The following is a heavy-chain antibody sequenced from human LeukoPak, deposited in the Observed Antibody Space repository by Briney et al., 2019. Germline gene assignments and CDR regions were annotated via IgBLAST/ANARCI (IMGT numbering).Heavy chain of an antibody. D-gene: IGHD6-6*01. J-gene: IGHJ4*02. CDR3: ARGGGYSSSSPLGDY. Sequence: ASVKVSCKVSGYTLTELSMHWVRQAPGKGLEWMGWINPNSGGTNYAQKFQGRVTMTRDTSISTAYMELSRLRSDDTAVYYCARGGGYSSSSPLGDYWGQGTLVTVSS. CDR1: GYTLTELS. V-gene: IGHV1-2*02. CDR2: INPNSGGT.